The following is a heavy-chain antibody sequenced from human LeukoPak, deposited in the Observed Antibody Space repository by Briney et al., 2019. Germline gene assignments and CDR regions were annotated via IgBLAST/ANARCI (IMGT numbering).Heavy chain of an antibody. V-gene: IGHV1-69*04. J-gene: IGHJ3*01. D-gene: IGHD3-10*01. CDR1: GGTFSSYA. CDR3: ARVSGEDRWFGELFF. CDR2: IITILGIA. Sequence: ASVKLSCKASGGTFSSYAISWVRQAPGQGLEWMGRIITILGIANYAQKFQGRVTITADKSTSTAYMELSSLRSEDTAVYYCARVSGEDRWFGELFFWGEGTMVTVSS.